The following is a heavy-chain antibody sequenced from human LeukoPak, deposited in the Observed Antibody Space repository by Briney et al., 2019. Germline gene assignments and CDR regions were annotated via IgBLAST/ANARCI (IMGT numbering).Heavy chain of an antibody. CDR2: VSNDGTEK. D-gene: IGHD5-24*01. V-gene: IGHV3-30-3*01. J-gene: IGHJ4*02. Sequence: GGSLRLSCAASGFTFSSYAIHWVRQGPGKGLECVAVVSNDGTEKYYADSAKGRFTISRDNSKNTLYLQMNSLRTEDTAVYYCARDGGDGYNDLDYWGQGTLVTVSS. CDR3: ARDGGDGYNDLDY. CDR1: GFTFSSYA.